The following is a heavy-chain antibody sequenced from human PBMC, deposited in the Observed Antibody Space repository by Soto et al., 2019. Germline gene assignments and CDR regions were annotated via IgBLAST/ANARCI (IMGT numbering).Heavy chain of an antibody. CDR1: GFTFDDYA. V-gene: IGHV3-9*01. CDR3: AKDMGKTGTTYIDY. Sequence: GGSLRLSCAASGFTFDDYAMHWVRQAPGKGLEWVSGMSWNSGSIAYADSVKGRFTISRDNAKNSLYLQMNSLRPEDTALYYCAKDMGKTGTTYIDYWGQGTLVTVSS. D-gene: IGHD1-1*01. CDR2: MSWNSGSI. J-gene: IGHJ4*02.